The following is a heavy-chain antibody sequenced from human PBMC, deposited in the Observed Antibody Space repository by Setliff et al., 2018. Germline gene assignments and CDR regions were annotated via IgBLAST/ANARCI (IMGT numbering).Heavy chain of an antibody. CDR2: IYPGDSDT. Sequence: PGESLKISCKGSGYIFTTYWIGWVRQLPGKGLEWMGIIYPGDSDTRYSPSFQGQVTISADKSISTAYLQWSSLKASDTAMYFCARLTLDTAMVNFFHYWGQVTLVTVSS. D-gene: IGHD5-18*01. V-gene: IGHV5-51*01. CDR3: ARLTLDTAMVNFFHY. CDR1: GYIFTTYW. J-gene: IGHJ4*02.